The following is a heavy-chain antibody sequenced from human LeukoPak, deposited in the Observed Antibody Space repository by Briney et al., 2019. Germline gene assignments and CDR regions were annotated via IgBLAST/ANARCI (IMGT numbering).Heavy chain of an antibody. CDR1: GFTFSSSN. V-gene: IGHV3-21*04. CDR2: ISGSGGST. CDR3: ARDKEADEGSKFDY. J-gene: IGHJ4*02. D-gene: IGHD2-15*01. Sequence: AGGSLRLSCAASGFTFSSSNMNWVRQAPGKGLEWVSAISGSGGSTYYADSVKGRFTISRDNAKKSLYLQMNSLRAEDTAVYYCARDKEADEGSKFDYWGQGTLVTVSS.